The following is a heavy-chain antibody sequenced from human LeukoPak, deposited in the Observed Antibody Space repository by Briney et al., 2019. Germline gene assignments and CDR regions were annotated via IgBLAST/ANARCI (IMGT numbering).Heavy chain of an antibody. CDR3: ARAEEIPYDYVWGSYRSHPHYFDY. Sequence: SETLSLTCAVSGYSISSGYYWGWIRQPPGKGLEWIGSIYHSGSTYYNPSLKSRVTISVDTSKNQFSLKLSSVTAADTAVYYCARAEEIPYDYVWGSYRSHPHYFDYWGQGTLVTVSS. CDR1: GYSISSGYY. CDR2: IYHSGST. D-gene: IGHD3-16*02. V-gene: IGHV4-38-2*01. J-gene: IGHJ4*02.